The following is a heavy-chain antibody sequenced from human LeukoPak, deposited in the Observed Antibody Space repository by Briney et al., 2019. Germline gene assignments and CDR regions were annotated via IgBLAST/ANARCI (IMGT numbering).Heavy chain of an antibody. CDR2: INSDGSRT. CDR3: ARGHFDYDSTTYYYGGPMDV. V-gene: IGHV3-74*01. Sequence: GGSLRLSCAASGFTFSRYWMNWVRKAPGKGLVWVSRINSDGSRTDYADSVKGRFISSRDNAKNTLYLQVNSLRADDTAVYFCARGHFDYDSTTYYYGGPMDVWGKGTTVTISS. J-gene: IGHJ6*03. CDR1: GFTFSRYW. D-gene: IGHD3-22*01.